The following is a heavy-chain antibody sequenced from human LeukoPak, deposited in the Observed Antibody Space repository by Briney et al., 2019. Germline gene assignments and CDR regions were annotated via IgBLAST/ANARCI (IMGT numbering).Heavy chain of an antibody. J-gene: IGHJ4*02. CDR2: IKKDGSEK. CDR1: GFTFSSYS. CDR3: AKAPVTSCRGAFCYPFDY. V-gene: IGHV3-7*03. Sequence: GGSLRLSCAASGFTFSSYSMNWVRQAPGKGLEWVANIKKDGSEKYYVDSVKGRFTISRDNAKTSLYLQMNSLRAEDAAVYYCAKAPVTSCRGAFCYPFDYWGQGTLVTVSS. D-gene: IGHD2-15*01.